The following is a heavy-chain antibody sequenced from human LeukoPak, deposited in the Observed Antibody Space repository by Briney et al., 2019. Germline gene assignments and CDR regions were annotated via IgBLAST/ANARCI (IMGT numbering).Heavy chain of an antibody. CDR1: GGSISSGGYY. CDR2: IYYSGST. J-gene: IGHJ4*02. CDR3: ASADLVEGGSWAFDY. D-gene: IGHD2-15*01. V-gene: IGHV4-31*03. Sequence: SETLSLTCTVSGGSISSGGYYWSWIRQHPGEGLEWIGYIYYSGSTYYNPSLKSRVTISVDTSKNQFSLKLSSVTAADTAVYYCASADLVEGGSWAFDYWGQGTLVTVSS.